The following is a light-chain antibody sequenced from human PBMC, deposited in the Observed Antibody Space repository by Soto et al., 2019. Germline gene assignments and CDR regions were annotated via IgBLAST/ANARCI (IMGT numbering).Light chain of an antibody. CDR3: QQSDTLPIT. Sequence: EILMTQSPATLSVSPGEGATLSCRASQGIGDTLAWYQQKPGQTPRLLIYDTSIRATGVPARFTGGGSGTEFTLTINSLKPEDFETYYCQQSDTLPITFGGGTKVDIK. J-gene: IGKJ4*01. V-gene: IGKV3-15*01. CDR2: DTS. CDR1: QGIGDT.